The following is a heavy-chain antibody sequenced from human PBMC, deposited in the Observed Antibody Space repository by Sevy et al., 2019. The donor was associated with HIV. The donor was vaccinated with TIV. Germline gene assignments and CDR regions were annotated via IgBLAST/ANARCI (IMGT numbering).Heavy chain of an antibody. CDR3: AREGSLRYFDL. CDR2: ISDRGTTI. J-gene: IGHJ2*01. CDR1: GFIFSDYY. D-gene: IGHD3-10*01. V-gene: IGHV3-11*01. Sequence: GGSLRLSCAASGFIFSDYYMNWIRQSPGRGLEWVSYISDRGTTIYYADSEKGRFTISRDNAKNSLYLQMNSLRAEDTAVYYCAREGSLRYFDLWGRGTLVTVSS.